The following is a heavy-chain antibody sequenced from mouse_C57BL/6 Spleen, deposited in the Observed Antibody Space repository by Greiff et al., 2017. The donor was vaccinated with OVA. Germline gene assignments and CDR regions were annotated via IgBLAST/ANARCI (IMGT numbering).Heavy chain of an antibody. CDR3: ARQGLYYGSSYDLDY. Sequence: QVQLQQPGTELVKPGASVKLSCKASGYTFTSYWMHWVKQRPGQGLEWIGNINPSNGGTNYNEKFKSKATLTVDKSSSTAYMQLSSLTSEDSAVYYGARQGLYYGSSYDLDYWGQGTTLTVSS. J-gene: IGHJ2*01. CDR1: GYTFTSYW. V-gene: IGHV1-53*01. CDR2: INPSNGGT. D-gene: IGHD1-1*01.